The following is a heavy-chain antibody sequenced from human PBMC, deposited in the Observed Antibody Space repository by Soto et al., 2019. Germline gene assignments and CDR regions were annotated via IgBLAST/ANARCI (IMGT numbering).Heavy chain of an antibody. Sequence: EVQLLESGGGLVQPGGSLSLSCAASAFTFNNYAMSWVRQAPGKGLEWVSGIGGSGRTTYYADSVKGRFTISRDNSNSTLFLKMNSLRAEDTAVYYCAKSRYSDSSGDFYDYWGQGTLVTVSS. CDR2: IGGSGRTT. V-gene: IGHV3-23*01. CDR1: AFTFNNYA. J-gene: IGHJ4*02. CDR3: AKSRYSDSSGDFYDY. D-gene: IGHD3-22*01.